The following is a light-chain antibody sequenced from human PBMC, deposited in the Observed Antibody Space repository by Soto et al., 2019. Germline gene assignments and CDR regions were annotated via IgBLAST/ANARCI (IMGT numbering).Light chain of an antibody. V-gene: IGKV1-5*01. J-gene: IGKJ2*01. Sequence: DIQMTQSPSTLAASVGDTVTMTCRSSSKWLAWYQKKPGKAPKLLIYDVSNLERGVPPRFSASTPAAESTLTITGLQPDDLGTYHCQHTPEFTFGQGPKVDIK. CDR3: QHTPEFT. CDR1: SSSKW. CDR2: DVS.